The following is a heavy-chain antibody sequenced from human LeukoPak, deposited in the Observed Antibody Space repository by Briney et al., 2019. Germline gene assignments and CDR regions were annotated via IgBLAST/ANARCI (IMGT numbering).Heavy chain of an antibody. CDR2: IYTSGST. Sequence: SGTLPLTCTVSGGSISSYYWSWIRQPAGKGLEWIGRIYTSGSTNYNPSLKSRVTMSVDTSKNQFSLKLSSVTAADTAVYYCARDGLEYSFQDPWGQGTLVTVSS. V-gene: IGHV4-4*07. J-gene: IGHJ5*02. CDR3: ARDGLEYSFQDP. D-gene: IGHD6-6*01. CDR1: GGSISSYY.